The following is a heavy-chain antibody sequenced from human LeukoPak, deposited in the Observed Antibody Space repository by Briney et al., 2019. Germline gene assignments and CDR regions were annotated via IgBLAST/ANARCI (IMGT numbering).Heavy chain of an antibody. Sequence: SETLSLTCTVSGGSISSGSYYWSWIRQPAGKGLEWIGRIYTSGSTNCNPSLKSRVTISVDTSKNQFSLKLSSVTAADTAVYYCARASSASQYYYDSSGYYYDNWFDPWGQGTLVTVSS. D-gene: IGHD3-22*01. J-gene: IGHJ5*02. CDR3: ARASSASQYYYDSSGYYYDNWFDP. CDR1: GGSISSGSYY. CDR2: IYTSGST. V-gene: IGHV4-61*02.